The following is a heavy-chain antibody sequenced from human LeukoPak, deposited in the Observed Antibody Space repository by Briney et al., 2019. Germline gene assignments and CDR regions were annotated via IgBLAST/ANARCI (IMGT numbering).Heavy chain of an antibody. CDR3: AKKWGVGTTTLDYFDY. CDR1: GLTFSNYA. J-gene: IGHJ4*02. V-gene: IGHV3-23*01. D-gene: IGHD1-26*01. CDR2: ISGSGGST. Sequence: GGSLRLSCAASGLTFSNYAMSWVRQAPGKGLEWVSGISGSGGSTYYADSVKGRFTISRDNSKNTLYLQMNSLTDEDTAVYYCAKKWGVGTTTLDYFDYWGQGTLVTVSS.